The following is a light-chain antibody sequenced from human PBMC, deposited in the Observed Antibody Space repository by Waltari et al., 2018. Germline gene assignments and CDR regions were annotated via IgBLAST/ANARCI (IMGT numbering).Light chain of an antibody. CDR1: SSDVGASTY. Sequence: QSALTQPASVSGSPGQSITISCPGTSSDVGASTYVSWYQQHPGKSPKLMIYDVSNRPSGISYRFSGSKSGNMASLTISGLQAEDEADYYCSSYTSSSTRVFGGGTKLTVL. CDR2: DVS. V-gene: IGLV2-14*03. CDR3: SSYTSSSTRV. J-gene: IGLJ3*02.